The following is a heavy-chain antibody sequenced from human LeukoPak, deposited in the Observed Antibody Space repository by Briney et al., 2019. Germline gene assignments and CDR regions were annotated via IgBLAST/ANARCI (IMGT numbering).Heavy chain of an antibody. CDR1: GYTFTSYG. V-gene: IGHV1-18*01. Sequence: ASVKVSCKASGYTFTSYGISWVRQAPGQGLEWMGWISAYNGNTNYAQKLQGRVTMTTDTSTSTAYMELRSLRSDDTAVYYCARVRWGPSSYYMDVWGKGTAVTVSS. CDR3: ARVRWGPSSYYMDV. CDR2: ISAYNGNT. J-gene: IGHJ6*03. D-gene: IGHD5-24*01.